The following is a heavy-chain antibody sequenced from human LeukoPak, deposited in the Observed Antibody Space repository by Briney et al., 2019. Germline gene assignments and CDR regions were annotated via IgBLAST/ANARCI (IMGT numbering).Heavy chain of an antibody. Sequence: TGGSLRLSCAASGCTFAIHAMTWGRQAPGKGLELVCGISGDGASTHYAQSVKGQFTISRDNSQNTLFLQMNSLRVEDTAIYYCAKDSYVSGRPLHTFDVWGQGTMVTVSS. CDR1: GCTFAIHA. V-gene: IGHV3-23*01. D-gene: IGHD3-10*01. J-gene: IGHJ3*01. CDR2: ISGDGAST. CDR3: AKDSYVSGRPLHTFDV.